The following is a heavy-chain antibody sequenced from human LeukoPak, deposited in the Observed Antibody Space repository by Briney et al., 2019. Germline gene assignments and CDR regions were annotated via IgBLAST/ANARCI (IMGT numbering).Heavy chain of an antibody. CDR3: GTWTTVASYFDY. CDR1: GFTFSDYY. V-gene: IGHV3-21*06. D-gene: IGHD4-17*01. J-gene: IGHJ4*02. CDR2: ISSSSTYI. Sequence: GGSLRLSCAASGFTFSDYYMNWVRQAPGKGLEWVSSISSSSTYIYYADSVKGRFTISRDNAKNSLYLQMNSLRAEDTAVYYCGTWTTVASYFDYWGQGTLVTASS.